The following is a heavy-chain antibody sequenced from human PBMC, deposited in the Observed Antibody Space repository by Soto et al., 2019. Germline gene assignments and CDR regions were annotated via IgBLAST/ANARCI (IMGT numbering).Heavy chain of an antibody. V-gene: IGHV1-18*01. Sequence: ASVKVSCKASGYTFTSYGIIWVRQAPGQGLEWMGWISAYNGNTNYAQKLQGRVTMTTDTSTSTAYMELRSLRSDDTAVYYCARDAWGYSSSWNLDYWGQGTLVTVSS. D-gene: IGHD6-13*01. CDR3: ARDAWGYSSSWNLDY. CDR1: GYTFTSYG. CDR2: ISAYNGNT. J-gene: IGHJ4*02.